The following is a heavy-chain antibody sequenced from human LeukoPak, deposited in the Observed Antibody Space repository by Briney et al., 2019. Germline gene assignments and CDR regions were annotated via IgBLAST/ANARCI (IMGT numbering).Heavy chain of an antibody. CDR3: ARRYCSSTSCALDY. Sequence: GGSLRLSCAASGFPFSNYWMHWVRQAPGKGLVWVSRVNSDGSTTNYADSVKGRFTISRDNAENSLYLQMNSLRAEDTAVYYCARRYCSSTSCALDYWGQGTLVTVSS. V-gene: IGHV3-74*01. CDR1: GFPFSNYW. CDR2: VNSDGSTT. J-gene: IGHJ4*02. D-gene: IGHD2-2*01.